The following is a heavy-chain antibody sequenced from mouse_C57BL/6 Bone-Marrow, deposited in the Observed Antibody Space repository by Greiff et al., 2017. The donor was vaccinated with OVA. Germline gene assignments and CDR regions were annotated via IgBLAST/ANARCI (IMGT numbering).Heavy chain of an antibody. CDR2: ISDGGSYT. CDR3: AREGITTVVAYCAMDY. J-gene: IGHJ4*01. CDR1: GFTFSSYA. D-gene: IGHD1-1*01. Sequence: EVQGVESGGGLVKPGGSLKLSCAASGFTFSSYAMSWVRQTPEKRLEWVATISDGGSYTYYPDNVKGRFTISRDNAKNNLYLQLSHLKSEDTAMYYCAREGITTVVAYCAMDYWGKGTSVTVSS. V-gene: IGHV5-4*01.